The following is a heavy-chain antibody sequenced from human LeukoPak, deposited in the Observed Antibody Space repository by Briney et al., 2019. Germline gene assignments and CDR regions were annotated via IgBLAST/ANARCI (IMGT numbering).Heavy chain of an antibody. CDR2: IYYSGST. CDR3: ARAPGSSSWYILGY. Sequence: PSETLSLTCTVSGGSISSGGYYWSWIRQHPGKGLEWIGCIYYSGSTYYNPSLKSRVTISVDTSKNQFSLKLSSVTAADTAVYYCARAPGSSSWYILGYWGQGTLVTVSS. D-gene: IGHD6-13*01. V-gene: IGHV4-31*03. J-gene: IGHJ4*02. CDR1: GGSISSGGYY.